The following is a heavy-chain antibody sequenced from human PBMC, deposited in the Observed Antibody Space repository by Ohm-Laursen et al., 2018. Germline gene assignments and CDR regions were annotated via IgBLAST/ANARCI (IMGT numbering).Heavy chain of an antibody. D-gene: IGHD3-10*01. V-gene: IGHV4-59*08. Sequence: SQTLSLTCTVSGGSISSYYWSWIRQPPGKGLEWIGYIYYSGSTNYNPSLKSRVTISVDTSKNQFSLKLSSVTAADTAVYYCARLGGSSSYYYYYGMDVWGQGTTVTVSS. CDR1: GGSISSYY. CDR3: ARLGGSSSYYYYYGMDV. CDR2: IYYSGST. J-gene: IGHJ6*02.